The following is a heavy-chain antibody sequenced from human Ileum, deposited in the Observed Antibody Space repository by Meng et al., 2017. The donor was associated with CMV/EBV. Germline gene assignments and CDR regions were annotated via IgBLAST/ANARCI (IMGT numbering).Heavy chain of an antibody. CDR3: AKDSRDNWYYFDY. CDR1: GFTFNDYA. V-gene: IGHV3-23*03. Sequence: VASGFTFNDYAMSWVRQAPGKVLEWVSVVYSGGKSIYYADSVKGRFTVSRDTSKNTLYLQMNSLRAEDTAVYYCAKDSRDNWYYFDYWGQGTLVTVSS. CDR2: VYSGGKSI. J-gene: IGHJ4*02. D-gene: IGHD1-1*01.